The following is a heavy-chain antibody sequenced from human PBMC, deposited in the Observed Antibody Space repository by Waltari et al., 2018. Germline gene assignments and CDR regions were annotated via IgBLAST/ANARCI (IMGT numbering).Heavy chain of an antibody. V-gene: IGHV1-69*08. CDR1: GGTFSSYT. Sequence: QVQLVQSGAEVKKPGSSVKVSCKASGGTFSSYTISWVRQAPRQGLEWMGRVIPILDIINYAQKFQGRVTITADESTGTAYMELSSLRSEDTAVYYCARDSLAVPGIGAFHIWGQGTMITVSS. J-gene: IGHJ3*02. CDR3: ARDSLAVPGIGAFHI. D-gene: IGHD6-19*01. CDR2: VIPILDII.